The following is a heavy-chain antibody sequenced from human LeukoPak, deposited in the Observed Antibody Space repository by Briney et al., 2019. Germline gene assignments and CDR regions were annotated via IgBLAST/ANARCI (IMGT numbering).Heavy chain of an antibody. CDR3: ARENYDILTGTN. CDR1: GGSISSGDYY. J-gene: IGHJ4*02. D-gene: IGHD3-9*01. Sequence: SQTLSLTCTVSGGSISSGDYYWRWIRQPPGKGLWWIGYIYYSGSTYYNPSLKSRVTISVDTSKNQFSLKLSSVTAADTAVYYCARENYDILTGTNWGQGTLVTVSS. V-gene: IGHV4-30-4*08. CDR2: IYYSGST.